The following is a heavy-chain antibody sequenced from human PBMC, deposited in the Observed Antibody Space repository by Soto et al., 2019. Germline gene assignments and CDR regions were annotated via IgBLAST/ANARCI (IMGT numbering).Heavy chain of an antibody. Sequence: PSQTLSLTCVISGDSVSSNSVAWNWVRQSPSRGLEWLGRTYYRSRWYNDYAVSVRSRIAINPDTSKNHFSLQLNSVTPDDTAVYYCARSEEDSDYYYYGMDVWGQRTTVTVSS. V-gene: IGHV6-1*01. CDR1: GDSVSSNSVA. CDR2: TYYRSRWYN. CDR3: ARSEEDSDYYYYGMDV. D-gene: IGHD2-15*01. J-gene: IGHJ6*02.